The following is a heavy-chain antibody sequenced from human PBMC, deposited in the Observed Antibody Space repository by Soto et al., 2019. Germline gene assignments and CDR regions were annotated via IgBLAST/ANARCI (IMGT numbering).Heavy chain of an antibody. D-gene: IGHD5-12*01. CDR1: GFTFSTYS. J-gene: IGHJ4*02. CDR2: ISTYRTYI. Sequence: GGSLRLSCAPSGFTFSTYSMNWVRQAPGKGLEWVSSISTYRTYIYYADSLKGRFTISRDNAKNSLYLQMNSLRAEDTAVHYCARLGFDTSGFYGFDCWGRGTLVTVSS. CDR3: ARLGFDTSGFYGFDC. V-gene: IGHV3-21*01.